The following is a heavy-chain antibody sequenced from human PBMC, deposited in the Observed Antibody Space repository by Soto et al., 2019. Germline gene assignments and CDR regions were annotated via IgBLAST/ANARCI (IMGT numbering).Heavy chain of an antibody. J-gene: IGHJ4*02. Sequence: GGSLRLSCAASGFTFSSYGMHWVRQAPGKGLEWVAVISYDGSNKYYADSVKGRFTISRDNSKNTLYPQMNSPRAEDTAVYYCAKDLGYSGYDQPGFDYWGQGTLVTVSS. CDR3: AKDLGYSGYDQPGFDY. D-gene: IGHD5-12*01. CDR2: ISYDGSNK. V-gene: IGHV3-30*18. CDR1: GFTFSSYG.